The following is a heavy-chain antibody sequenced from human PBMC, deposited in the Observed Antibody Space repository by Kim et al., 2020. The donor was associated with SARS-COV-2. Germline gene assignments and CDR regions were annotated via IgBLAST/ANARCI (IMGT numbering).Heavy chain of an antibody. V-gene: IGHV1-18*01. CDR3: ARLNYYDSGGENWFDP. CDR1: GYTFSSYV. Sequence: ASVKVSCKASGYTFSSYVISWVRQAPGQGLEWMGWISTYNGNTNHAQKLQGRVTMTTDTSTSTAYMELRSLRSDDTAVYYCARLNYYDSGGENWFDPWGQGTLVTVSS. CDR2: ISTYNGNT. D-gene: IGHD3-10*01. J-gene: IGHJ5*02.